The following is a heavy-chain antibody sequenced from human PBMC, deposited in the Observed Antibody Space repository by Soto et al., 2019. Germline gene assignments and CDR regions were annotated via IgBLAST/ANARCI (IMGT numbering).Heavy chain of an antibody. CDR2: IYYSGST. V-gene: IGHV4-59*08. J-gene: IGHJ5*02. CDR1: GGSISSYY. Sequence: QVQLQESGPGLVKPSETLSLTCTVSGGSISSYYWSWIRQPPGKGLEWMGYIYYSGSTNNNPSLKRRVTISVATSKNQFSLKLSDVTAADTAVYYCARQVVSGTNWFDPWGQGTLVTVSS. CDR3: ARQVVSGTNWFDP. D-gene: IGHD1-26*01.